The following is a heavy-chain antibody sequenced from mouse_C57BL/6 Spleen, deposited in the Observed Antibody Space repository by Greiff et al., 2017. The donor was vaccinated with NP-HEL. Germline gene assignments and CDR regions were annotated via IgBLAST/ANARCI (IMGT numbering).Heavy chain of an antibody. D-gene: IGHD2-1*01. J-gene: IGHJ3*01. CDR3: ASAVYYGNYVPFAY. CDR2: INPSTGGT. Sequence: VQLKESGPELVKPGASVKISCKASGYSFTGYYMNWVKQSPEKSLEWIGEINPSTGGTTYNQKFKAKATLTVDKSSSTAYMQLKSLTSEDSAVYYCASAVYYGNYVPFAYWGQGTLVTVSA. CDR1: GYSFTGYY. V-gene: IGHV1-42*01.